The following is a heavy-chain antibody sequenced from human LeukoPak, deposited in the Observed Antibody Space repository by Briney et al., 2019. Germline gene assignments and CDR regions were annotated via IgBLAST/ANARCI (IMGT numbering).Heavy chain of an antibody. J-gene: IGHJ6*03. Sequence: PGGSLRLSCAASGFTFSSYSMNWVRQAPGKGLEWVSSISSSSSYIYYADSVKGRFTISRDNAKNSLYLQMNSPRAEDTAVYYCARGRGDCSGGSCPFTTYMDVWGKGTTVTVSS. V-gene: IGHV3-21*01. CDR3: ARGRGDCSGGSCPFTTYMDV. D-gene: IGHD2-15*01. CDR2: ISSSSSYI. CDR1: GFTFSSYS.